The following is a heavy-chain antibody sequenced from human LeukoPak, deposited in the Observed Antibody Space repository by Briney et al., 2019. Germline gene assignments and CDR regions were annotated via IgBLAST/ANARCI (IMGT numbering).Heavy chain of an antibody. V-gene: IGHV1-69*01. CDR3: ARIPDAGSRFDY. CDR1: GGTFSSYA. Sequence: ASVKVSCKASGGTFSSYAISWVRQAPGQGLEWMGGIIPIFGTANYAQKFQGRVTITADESTSTAYMELSSLRSEDTAVYYCARIPDAGSRFDYWGQGTLVTASS. J-gene: IGHJ4*02. CDR2: IIPIFGTA.